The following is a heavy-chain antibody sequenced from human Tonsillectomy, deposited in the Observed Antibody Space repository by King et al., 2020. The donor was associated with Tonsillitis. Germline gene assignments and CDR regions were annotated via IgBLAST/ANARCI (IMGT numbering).Heavy chain of an antibody. CDR3: ARDGEAAAAVNLNDAFGI. CDR1: GYIFTGYF. CDR2: INPNSGGT. J-gene: IGHJ3*02. V-gene: IGHV1-2*02. Sequence: VQLVESGAEVKQPGASVKVSCKASGYIFTGYFMLWLRQAPGQGLEWMGWINPNSGGTKYARKFQGRVTMTRDTSTTTAYMELSRLRSDDTAVYYCARDGEAAAAVNLNDAFGIWGQGTMVTVS. D-gene: IGHD6-13*01.